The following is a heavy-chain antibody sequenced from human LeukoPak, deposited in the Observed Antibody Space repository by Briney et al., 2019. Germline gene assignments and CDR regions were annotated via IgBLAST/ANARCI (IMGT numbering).Heavy chain of an antibody. D-gene: IGHD5-12*01. CDR1: GFTFSSYG. V-gene: IGHV3-30*18. J-gene: IGHJ4*02. CDR2: TSYDGSNE. Sequence: PGGSLRLSCVASGFTFSSYGMHWVRQAPGKGLEWVAVTSYDGSNEYYADSVKGRFTISRDNSKNTLYLQMNSLRAEDTAVYYCAKDQSRYSGYGTFDYWGQGTLVTVSS. CDR3: AKDQSRYSGYGTFDY.